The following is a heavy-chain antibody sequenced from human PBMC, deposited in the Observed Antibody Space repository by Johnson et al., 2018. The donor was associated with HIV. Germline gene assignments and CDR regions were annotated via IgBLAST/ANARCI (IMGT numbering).Heavy chain of an antibody. D-gene: IGHD6-6*01. CDR3: AKGVRGSTSYDALDI. Sequence: VQLVESGGGLVQPRGSLRLSCAASGFTFSDCAMSWVRQGPGKGLEWVSAITVSGDNAYYADSVKGRLTISRDNAKNTLYLQMSSLRDADKAVYDGAKGVRGSTSYDALDIWVQGTMVTVS. J-gene: IGHJ3*02. CDR2: ITVSGDNA. CDR1: GFTFSDCA. V-gene: IGHV3-23*04.